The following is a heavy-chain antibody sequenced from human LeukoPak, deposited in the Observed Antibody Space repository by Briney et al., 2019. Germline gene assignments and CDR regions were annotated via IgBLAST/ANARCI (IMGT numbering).Heavy chain of an antibody. CDR2: INPNSGGT. D-gene: IGHD1-7*01. V-gene: IGHV1-2*02. Sequence: GASVKVSCKASGYTFTGYYMHWVRQAPGQGLEWMGWINPNSGGTNYAQKFQGRVTMARDMSISTAYMELSRLRSDDTAVYYCARGREYYNWNYEDYWGQGTLVTVSS. CDR1: GYTFTGYY. CDR3: ARGREYYNWNYEDY. J-gene: IGHJ4*02.